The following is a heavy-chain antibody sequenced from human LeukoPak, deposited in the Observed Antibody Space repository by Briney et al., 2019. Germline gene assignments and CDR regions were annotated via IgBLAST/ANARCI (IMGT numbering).Heavy chain of an antibody. D-gene: IGHD3-3*01. CDR3: VRNSDYWSGYFPF. Sequence: ASXXVSCKASGYTFTDCDINWVRQAPGQGLEWMGWMNPDSGNTGYAQKFQVRVSMTRDTSISTAYMELSSLRYEDTAVYYCVRNSDYWSGYFPFWGQGTLVTVSS. CDR2: MNPDSGNT. J-gene: IGHJ4*02. CDR1: GYTFTDCD. V-gene: IGHV1-8*01.